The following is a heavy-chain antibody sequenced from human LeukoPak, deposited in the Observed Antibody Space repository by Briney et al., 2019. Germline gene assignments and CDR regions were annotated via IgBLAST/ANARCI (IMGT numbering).Heavy chain of an antibody. D-gene: IGHD3-16*02. J-gene: IGHJ4*02. V-gene: IGHV4-34*09. CDR3: ARADRRDGDTDY. Sequence: SETLSLTCAVYGGSFSGYYWSWIRQPPGKGREWIGEINHSGSTNYNPSIKSRVTISVDTSKNQVSLKVSSVTAADTAVYYCARADRRDGDTDYWGQGTLVTVSS. CDR1: GGSFSGYY. CDR2: INHSGST.